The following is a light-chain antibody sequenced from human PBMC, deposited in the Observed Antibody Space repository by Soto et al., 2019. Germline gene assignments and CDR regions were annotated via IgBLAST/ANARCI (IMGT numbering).Light chain of an antibody. V-gene: IGKV1-39*01. J-gene: IGKJ2*01. CDR1: PTISTY. CDR2: AAS. CDR3: QQSPGTPYF. Sequence: DIQMTQSPSSLSASVGDRITITCRASPTISTYLNWYQQKPGKAPKLLISAASRLQSGVPSRFTGSGSGTHSPLPISSLQPKDFETYYCQQSPGTPYFFGQGRKGEI.